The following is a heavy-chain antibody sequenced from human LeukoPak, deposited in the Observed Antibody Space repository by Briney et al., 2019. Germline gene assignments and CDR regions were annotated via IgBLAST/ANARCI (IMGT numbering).Heavy chain of an antibody. V-gene: IGHV4-31*03. J-gene: IGHJ5*02. CDR3: ARGSRGLLDP. CDR2: IYYSGST. CDR1: GGSISSGGYY. D-gene: IGHD3-10*01. Sequence: PSETLSLTCTVSGGSISSGGYYWSWIRQHPGKGLEWIGYIYYSGSTYYNPSLKSRVTISVDTSKNQFSLKLSSVTAADTAVYYCARGSRGLLDPWGQRTPVTVSS.